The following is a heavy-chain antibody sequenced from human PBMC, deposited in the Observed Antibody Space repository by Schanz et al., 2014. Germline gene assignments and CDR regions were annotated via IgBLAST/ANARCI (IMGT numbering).Heavy chain of an antibody. CDR2: MSYNGNT. Sequence: QVQMVQSGAEVKKPGASVKVSCKASGYPFSNYGISWLRQAPGQGFEWMAWMSYNGNTKYAQKFQGRVTMTTDTSTSTAYMELRSLISDDTAVYYCVRDAGWAFGDYHDMDVWGQGTSVTVSS. CDR1: GYPFSNYG. CDR3: VRDAGWAFGDYHDMDV. J-gene: IGHJ6*02. V-gene: IGHV1-18*01. D-gene: IGHD3-10*01.